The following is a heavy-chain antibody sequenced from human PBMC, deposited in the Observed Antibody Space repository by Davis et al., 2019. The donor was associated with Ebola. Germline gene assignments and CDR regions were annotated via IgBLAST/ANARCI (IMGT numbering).Heavy chain of an antibody. CDR2: IYYSGST. CDR1: GGSISSSSYY. J-gene: IGHJ5*02. CDR3: ASRQAAPDRGPWFDP. Sequence: MPSETLSFTCTVSGGSISSSSYYWGWIRQPPGKGLEWIGSIYYSGSTYYNPSLKSRVTISVDTSKNQFSLKLSSVTAADTAVYYCASRQAAPDRGPWFDPWGQGTLVTVSS. V-gene: IGHV4-39*01. D-gene: IGHD6-13*01.